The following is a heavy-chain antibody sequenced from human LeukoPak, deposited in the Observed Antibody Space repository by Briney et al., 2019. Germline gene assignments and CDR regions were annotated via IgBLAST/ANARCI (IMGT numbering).Heavy chain of an antibody. J-gene: IGHJ4*02. CDR1: GGSFSSYY. V-gene: IGHV4-59*10. D-gene: IGHD1-26*01. CDR2: IYTSGST. CDR3: ARVVGATTDYYFDY. Sequence: SETLSLTCAVYGGSFSSYYWSWIRQPAGKGLEWIGRIYTSGSTNYNPSLKSRVTMSVDTSKNQFSLKLSSVTAADTAVYYCARVVGATTDYYFDYWGQGTLVTVSS.